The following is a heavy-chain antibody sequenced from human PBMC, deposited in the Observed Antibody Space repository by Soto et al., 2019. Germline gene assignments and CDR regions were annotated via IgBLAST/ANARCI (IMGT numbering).Heavy chain of an antibody. V-gene: IGHV4-39*01. J-gene: IGHJ6*02. CDR2: IYYSGST. Sequence: SETLSLTCTVSGGSISSSSYYWGWIRQPPGKGLEWIGSIYYSGSTYYNPSLKSRVTISVDTSKNQFSLKLSSVTAPDTAVYYCARRQQQLGQYYYYYGMDVWGQGTTVTVSS. CDR1: GGSISSSSYY. CDR3: ARRQQQLGQYYYYYGMDV. D-gene: IGHD6-13*01.